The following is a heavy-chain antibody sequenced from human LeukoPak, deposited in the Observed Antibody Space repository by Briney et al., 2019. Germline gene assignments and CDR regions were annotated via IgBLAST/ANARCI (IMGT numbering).Heavy chain of an antibody. CDR1: GFTFDDFG. V-gene: IGHV3-20*04. CDR3: ASLTFGGVIVPVDY. D-gene: IGHD3-16*02. Sequence: PGGSLRLSCAASGFTFDDFGMSWVRQAPGKGLEWVSGINWNGGRIGYADSVKGRFTISRDNAKNSLYLQMNSLRAEDTAVYYCASLTFGGVIVPVDYWGQGTLVTVSS. J-gene: IGHJ4*02. CDR2: INWNGGRI.